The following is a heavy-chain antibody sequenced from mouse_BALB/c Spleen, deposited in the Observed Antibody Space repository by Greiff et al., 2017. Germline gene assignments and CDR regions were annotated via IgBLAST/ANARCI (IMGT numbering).Heavy chain of an antibody. CDR3: ARGDYDGYFDD. V-gene: IGHV1-54*01. D-gene: IGHD2-4*01. J-gene: IGHJ2*01. Sequence: QVQLQQSGAELVRPGTSVKVSCKASGYAFTNYLIEWVKQRPGQGLEWIGVINPGSGGTNYNEKFKGKATLTADKSSSTAYMQLSSLTSDDSAVYFCARGDYDGYFDDWGRGSTLTVSS. CDR1: GYAFTNYL. CDR2: INPGSGGT.